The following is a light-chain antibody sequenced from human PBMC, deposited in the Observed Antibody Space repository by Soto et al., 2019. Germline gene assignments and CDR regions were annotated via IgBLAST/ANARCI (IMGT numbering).Light chain of an antibody. CDR3: QQGYSNTWT. V-gene: IGKV1-39*01. CDR1: QNIDHH. CDR2: AAS. Sequence: DIQMHHSPSSLSASVGDIVIITCRASQNIDHHLNWYQHKPGKAPLLLMDAASRMQSGVPSRFSGSGTGTELPLSISILQPEYFATYYWQQGYSNTWTFGQGTRVEVK. J-gene: IGKJ1*01.